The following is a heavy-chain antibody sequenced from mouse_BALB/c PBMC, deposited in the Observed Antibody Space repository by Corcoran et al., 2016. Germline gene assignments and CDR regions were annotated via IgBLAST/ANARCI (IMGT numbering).Heavy chain of an antibody. D-gene: IGHD1-1*01. J-gene: IGHJ2*01. V-gene: IGHV8-8*01. CDR1: GFSLSTSGMG. CDR2: IWWDDDK. CDR3: ARIAYYYGSSYDYFGY. Sequence: QVTLKESGPGILQPSQTLSLTCSFSGFSLSTSGMGVGWIRQPSGKGLEWLAHIWWDDDKRYNPALKSRLTISKDTSSNQVFLKIASVDTADTATYYCARIAYYYGSSYDYFGYGGQGTTLTVSS.